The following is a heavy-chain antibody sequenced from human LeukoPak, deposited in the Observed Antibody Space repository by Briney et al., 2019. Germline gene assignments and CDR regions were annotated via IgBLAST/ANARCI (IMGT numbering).Heavy chain of an antibody. V-gene: IGHV1-2*02. Sequence: ASVKVSCKASGYTFTGYYMHWVRQAPGQGLEWMGWINPNSGGTNYAQKFQGRVTMTRDTSISTAYMELSRLRSDDTAVYYCARTGYDFWSGYYIDYWGQGTLVTVSS. CDR1: GYTFTGYY. CDR3: ARTGYDFWSGYYIDY. J-gene: IGHJ4*02. CDR2: INPNSGGT. D-gene: IGHD3-3*01.